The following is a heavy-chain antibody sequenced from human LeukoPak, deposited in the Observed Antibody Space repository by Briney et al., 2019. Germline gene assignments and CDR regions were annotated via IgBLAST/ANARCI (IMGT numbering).Heavy chain of an antibody. CDR2: ISGSGGST. V-gene: IGHV3-23*01. J-gene: IGHJ4*02. D-gene: IGHD6-19*01. CDR3: AEDPTGGVAGPLDY. CDR1: GFTFSSYA. Sequence: GGSLRLSCAASGFTFSSYAMSWVRQAPGKGLEWVSRISGSGGSTYYAESVKGRFSLSRDNSKNTLYLQMNSLRAEDTAVYYCAEDPTGGVAGPLDYWGQGTLVTVSS.